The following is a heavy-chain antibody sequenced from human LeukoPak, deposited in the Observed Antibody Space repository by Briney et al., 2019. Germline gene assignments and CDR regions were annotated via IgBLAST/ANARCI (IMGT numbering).Heavy chain of an antibody. V-gene: IGHV4-4*02. CDR3: ARDTAYDILTGPRNWFDP. Sequence: SETLSLTCAVSGGSISSSNWWSWVRQPPGKGLEWIGEIYHSGSTNYNPSLKSRVTISVDKSKNQFSLKLSSVTAADTAVYYCARDTAYDILTGPRNWFDPWGQGTLVTVSS. CDR2: IYHSGST. CDR1: GGSISSSNW. J-gene: IGHJ5*02. D-gene: IGHD3-9*01.